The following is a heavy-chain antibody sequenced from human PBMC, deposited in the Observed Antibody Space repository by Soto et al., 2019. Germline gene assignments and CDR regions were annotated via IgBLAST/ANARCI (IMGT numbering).Heavy chain of an antibody. CDR1: GFTFSSYT. CDR3: GREGGGRKKPIDT. V-gene: IGHV3-30-3*01. Sequence: GGSLRLSCAASGFTFSSYTMHWVRQAPGKGLEWVALISYDGSNKYYADSVKGRFTISRDNSKNTLFLQVNSLRDEDTAVYYCGREGGGRKKPIDTWGQGTLVTVSS. J-gene: IGHJ5*02. D-gene: IGHD2-15*01. CDR2: ISYDGSNK.